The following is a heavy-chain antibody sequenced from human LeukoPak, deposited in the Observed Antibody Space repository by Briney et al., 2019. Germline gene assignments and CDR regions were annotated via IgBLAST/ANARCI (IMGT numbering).Heavy chain of an antibody. Sequence: ASVKVSCKASGYTFTSYYMHWVRQAPGQGLEWMGWINPNSGGANYAQKFQGRVTMTRDTSISTAYMELSRLRSDDTAVYYCARVFTYYYDSSGSDWGQGTLVTVSS. J-gene: IGHJ4*02. CDR1: GYTFTSYY. D-gene: IGHD3-22*01. CDR2: INPNSGGA. CDR3: ARVFTYYYDSSGSD. V-gene: IGHV1-2*02.